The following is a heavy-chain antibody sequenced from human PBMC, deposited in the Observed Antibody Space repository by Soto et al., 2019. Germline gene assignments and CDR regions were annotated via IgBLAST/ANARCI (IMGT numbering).Heavy chain of an antibody. CDR1: GYRFTRYL. CDR3: ARHIDGRYTDGD. Sequence: DSLTVSCNGSGYRFTRYLISLGREMPGKSLEWMGRIDPIDSYTNYSPSFQGHVTISADKSISTAYLQWSSLKASDTEMEYGARHIDGRYTDGDWGQGTLGT. CDR2: IDPIDSYT. D-gene: IGHD1-26*01. J-gene: IGHJ4*02. V-gene: IGHV5-10-1*01.